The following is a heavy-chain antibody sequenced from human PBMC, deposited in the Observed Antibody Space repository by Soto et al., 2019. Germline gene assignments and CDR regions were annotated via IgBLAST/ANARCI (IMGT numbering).Heavy chain of an antibody. D-gene: IGHD2-15*01. J-gene: IGHJ5*02. V-gene: IGHV3-53*01. CDR2: LYSGGTT. CDR3: VRDRGGSYWLDP. CDR1: GFSVSNSY. Sequence: EVQLVESGGGLVQPGGSLRISCVASGFSVSNSYMSWVRQAPGKGLEWVSILYSGGTTYYADSVKGRFTFYRDTSENTVFLQMNNLRVEDTAVYYCVRDRGGSYWLDPWGQGTLVTVSS.